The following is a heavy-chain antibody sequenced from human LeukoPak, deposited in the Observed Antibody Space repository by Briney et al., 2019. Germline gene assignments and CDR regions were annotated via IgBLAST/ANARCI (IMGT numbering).Heavy chain of an antibody. CDR2: ISSSSSYI. CDR1: GFTFSSYS. CDR3: ASGGGFERKYCGGDCPSGWVS. D-gene: IGHD2-21*02. V-gene: IGHV3-21*01. J-gene: IGHJ5*02. Sequence: PGGSLRLSCAASGFTFSSYSMNWVRQAPGKGLEWVSSISSSSSYIYYADSVKGRFTISRDNAKNSLYLQMNSLRAEDTAVYYCASGGGFERKYCGGDCPSGWVSWGQGTLVTVSS.